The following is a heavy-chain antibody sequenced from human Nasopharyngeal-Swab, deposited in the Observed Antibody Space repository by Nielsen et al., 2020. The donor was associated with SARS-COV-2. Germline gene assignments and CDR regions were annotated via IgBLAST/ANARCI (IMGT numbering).Heavy chain of an antibody. CDR3: ASRIRPYYGSGSYSYHYGMDV. D-gene: IGHD3-10*01. V-gene: IGHV1-18*01. Sequence: ASVKVSCKASGYTFTSYGISWVRQAPGQGLEWMGWISAYNGNTYYAQKLQGRVTMTTDTSTSTAYMELRSLRSDDTAVYYCASRIRPYYGSGSYSYHYGMDVWGQGTTVTVSS. CDR1: GYTFTSYG. CDR2: ISAYNGNT. J-gene: IGHJ6*02.